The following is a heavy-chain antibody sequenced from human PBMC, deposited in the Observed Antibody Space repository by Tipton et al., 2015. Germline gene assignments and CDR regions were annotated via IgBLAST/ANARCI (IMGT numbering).Heavy chain of an antibody. CDR2: IDWNGGRT. J-gene: IGHJ4*02. CDR3: AREGSSWYFGVY. CDR1: GFTFDDYG. D-gene: IGHD6-13*01. V-gene: IGHV3-20*04. Sequence: QLVQSGGGLVQPGGSLRLSCAASGFTFDDYGMTWVRQVPGKGLEWVAGIDWNGGRTGYADSVKGRFIISRDNAQNSLFLQMNSLTAEDTAFYYCAREGSSWYFGVYWGQGTLVSVSS.